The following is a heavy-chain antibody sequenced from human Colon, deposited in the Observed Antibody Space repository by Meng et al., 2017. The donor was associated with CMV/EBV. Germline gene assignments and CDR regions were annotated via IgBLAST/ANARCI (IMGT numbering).Heavy chain of an antibody. CDR2: IYYSGST. CDR3: ARLRFLEWFPEANGMDV. J-gene: IGHJ6*02. V-gene: IGHV4-59*01. D-gene: IGHD3-3*01. CDR1: GGSISSYY. Sequence: GSLRLSCTVSGGSISSYYWSWIRQPPGKGLEWIGYIYYSGSTNYNPYLKSRVTISVDTAKNQFYLKLSSVTAAATAVYYCARLRFLEWFPEANGMDVWGQGTTVTVSS.